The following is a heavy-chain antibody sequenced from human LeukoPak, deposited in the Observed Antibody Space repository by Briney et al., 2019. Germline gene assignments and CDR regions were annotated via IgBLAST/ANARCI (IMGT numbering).Heavy chain of an antibody. J-gene: IGHJ4*02. CDR3: ARGGQQLVFYRYFDY. D-gene: IGHD6-13*01. V-gene: IGHV3-30-3*01. Sequence: GGSLRLSCAASGFTFSSYAMHWVRQAPCKGLEWVAVISYDGSNKYYADSVKGRFTISRDNSKNTLYLQMNSLRAEDTAVYYCARGGQQLVFYRYFDYWGQGTLVTVSS. CDR2: ISYDGSNK. CDR1: GFTFSSYA.